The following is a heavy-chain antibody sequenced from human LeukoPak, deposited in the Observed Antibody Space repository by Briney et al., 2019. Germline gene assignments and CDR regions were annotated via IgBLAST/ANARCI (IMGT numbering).Heavy chain of an antibody. CDR1: GGSISNYY. Sequence: SETLSLTCTVPGGSISNYYWSWIRQPAGKGLEWIGRIYTSGSTNYNPSLKSRVTISIETSKNQISLRLNSVTAADTAIYYCAKSGGYGLIDYWGQGTLVTVSS. D-gene: IGHD1-26*01. CDR3: AKSGGYGLIDY. CDR2: IYTSGST. V-gene: IGHV4-4*07. J-gene: IGHJ4*02.